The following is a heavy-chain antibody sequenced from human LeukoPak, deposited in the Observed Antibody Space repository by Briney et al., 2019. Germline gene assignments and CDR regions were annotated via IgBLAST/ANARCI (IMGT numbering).Heavy chain of an antibody. D-gene: IGHD3-16*02. CDR2: ISSSGSTI. CDR3: ARDLGELSLGSIDY. V-gene: IGHV3-48*03. J-gene: IGHJ4*02. CDR1: GFTFSSYE. Sequence: GGSLRLSCAASGFTFSSYEMNWVRQAPGKGLEWVSYISSSGSTIYYADSVKGRFTISRDNAKNSLYLQMNSLRAEDTAVYYCARDLGELSLGSIDYWGQGTLVTVSS.